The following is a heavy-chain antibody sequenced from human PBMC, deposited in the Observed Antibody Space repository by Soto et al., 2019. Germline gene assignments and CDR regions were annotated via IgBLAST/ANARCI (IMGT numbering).Heavy chain of an antibody. CDR1: GFTFSDYY. CDR2: ISGSSDSI. V-gene: IGHV3-11*06. J-gene: IGHJ4*02. CDR3: ARVGVVTAAGTSDY. D-gene: IGHD6-13*01. Sequence: QVQLVESGGGLVRPGGSLRLSCAASGFTFSDYYMSWIRQVPGKGLEWVAYISGSSDSIPYADSVKGRFTISRDNAKNSRYLEMNSLIAEDTAVYYCARVGVVTAAGTSDYWGQGTLVTVSS.